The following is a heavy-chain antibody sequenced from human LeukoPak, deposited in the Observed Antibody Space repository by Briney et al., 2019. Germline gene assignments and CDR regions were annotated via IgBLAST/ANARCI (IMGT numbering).Heavy chain of an antibody. D-gene: IGHD3-3*01. CDR1: GFTFSDYY. CDR3: ARDWVGFLEWLLSQHYYFDY. CDR2: ISSSGSTI. J-gene: IGHJ4*02. Sequence: GGSLRLSCAASGFTFSDYYMSWIRQAPGKGLEWVSYISSSGSTIYYADSVKGRFTISRDNAKNSLYLQMNSLRAEDTAVYYCARDWVGFLEWLLSQHYYFDYWGQGTLVTVSS. V-gene: IGHV3-11*01.